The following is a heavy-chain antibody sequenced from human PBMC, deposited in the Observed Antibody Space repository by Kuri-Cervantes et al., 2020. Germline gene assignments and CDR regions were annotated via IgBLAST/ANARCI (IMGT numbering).Heavy chain of an antibody. J-gene: IGHJ4*02. Sequence: ASVKVSCKASGYTFTSYGISWVRQAPGQGLEWMGWISAYNGNTNYAQKLQGRVTMTTDTSTSTAYMELRSLRSEDTAVYYCAREIAAAGTLTFDYWGQGTLVTVSS. CDR2: ISAYNGNT. CDR3: AREIAAAGTLTFDY. V-gene: IGHV1-18*01. D-gene: IGHD6-13*01. CDR1: GYTFTSYG.